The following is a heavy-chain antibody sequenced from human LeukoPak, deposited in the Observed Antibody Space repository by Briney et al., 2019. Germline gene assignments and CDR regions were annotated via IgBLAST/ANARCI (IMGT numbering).Heavy chain of an antibody. CDR2: IDWDDDK. V-gene: IGHV2-70*11. CDR3: ARIRRGYDSSGYYFDY. J-gene: IGHJ4*02. Sequence: SGPALVKPTQTLTLTCTFSGFSLSTSGMCVSWIRQPPGKALEWLARIDWDDDKYYSTSLKTRLTISKDTSKNQVVLTMTNMDPVDTATYYCARIRRGYDSSGYYFDYWGQGTLVTVSS. CDR1: GFSLSTSGMC. D-gene: IGHD3-22*01.